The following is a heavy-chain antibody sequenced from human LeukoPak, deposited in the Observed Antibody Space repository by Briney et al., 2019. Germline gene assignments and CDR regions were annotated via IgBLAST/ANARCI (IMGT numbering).Heavy chain of an antibody. CDR1: GFTFSSYA. V-gene: IGHV3-23*01. CDR3: VKGFVHPTYYFEY. J-gene: IGHJ4*02. D-gene: IGHD3-10*01. Sequence: PGGSLRLSCAASGFTFSSYAMSWVRQAPGKGLEWVSAISGSGGSTYYADSVRGRFTISRDNSKNTLYLQMNSLRAEDTAVYFCVKGFVHPTYYFEYWGQGTLVTVSS. CDR2: ISGSGGST.